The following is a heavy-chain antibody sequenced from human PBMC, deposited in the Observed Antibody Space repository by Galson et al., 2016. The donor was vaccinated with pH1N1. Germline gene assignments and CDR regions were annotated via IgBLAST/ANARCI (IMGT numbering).Heavy chain of an antibody. J-gene: IGHJ4*02. V-gene: IGHV1-3*01. CDR2: INCGNGDT. Sequence: SVKVSCKAFGYTFTTYGIHWVRQAPGQRLQWMGWINCGNGDTRYAERFQGRVTISRDTSTTTVYVDLTNLRPEDTAVFYCVKGGDFDQWGQGTLVTVSS. CDR1: GYTFTTYG. D-gene: IGHD4-17*01. CDR3: VKGGDFDQ.